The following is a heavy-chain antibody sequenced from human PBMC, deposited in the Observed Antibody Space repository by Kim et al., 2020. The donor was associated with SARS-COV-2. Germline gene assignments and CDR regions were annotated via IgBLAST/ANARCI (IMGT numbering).Heavy chain of an antibody. J-gene: IGHJ6*02. CDR2: INAGNGNT. Sequence: ASVKVSCKASGYTFTSYAMHWVRQAPGQRLEWMGWINAGNGNTKYSQKFQGRVTITRDTSASTAYMELSSLRSEDTAVYYCARDGPSLTNYYYGMDVWGQGTTVTVSS. V-gene: IGHV1-3*01. CDR3: ARDGPSLTNYYYGMDV. CDR1: GYTFTSYA.